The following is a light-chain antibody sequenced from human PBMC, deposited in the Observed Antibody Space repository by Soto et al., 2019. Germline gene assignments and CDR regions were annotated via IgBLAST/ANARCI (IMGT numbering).Light chain of an antibody. J-gene: IGKJ1*01. CDR1: QSVSSC. CDR3: QQSSNWPPWT. Sequence: EIVLTQAPATLSLSPGERATLTCRASQSVSSCLAWYQQRPGQAPRLLIYDASNRATGIPARFSGSGSGTDFTLTISSLEPEDFAVYYCQQSSNWPPWTFGQGTKVEIK. CDR2: DAS. V-gene: IGKV3-11*01.